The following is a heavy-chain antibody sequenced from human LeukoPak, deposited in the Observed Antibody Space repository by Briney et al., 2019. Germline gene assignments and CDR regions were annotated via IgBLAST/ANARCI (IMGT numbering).Heavy chain of an antibody. CDR2: INAGIGNT. CDR3: ARDPDSYGYLYYFDS. D-gene: IGHD5-18*01. CDR1: GYTFSNYA. V-gene: IGHV1-3*01. J-gene: IGHJ4*02. Sequence: ASVKVSCKASGYTFSNYAMHWVRQAPGQRLEWMGWINAGIGNTKYSQKFQGRVTITRDTSASTAYMELSSLRSEDTAVYYCARDPDSYGYLYYFDSWGQGTLVTVSS.